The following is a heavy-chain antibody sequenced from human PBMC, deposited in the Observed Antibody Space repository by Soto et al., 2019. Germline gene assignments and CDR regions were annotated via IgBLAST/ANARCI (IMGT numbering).Heavy chain of an antibody. CDR2: IYSGGDT. V-gene: IGHV3-53*01. CDR1: GVTVSNNY. Sequence: EVQLVESGGGLIQPGGSLRLSCAASGVTVSNNYMRWVRQAPGKGLEWVSLIYSGGDTHYADSVKGRFTISRDSSRNTLDLEMNSLRAEDTAVYYCARDPPGIAAAGVGGWGQGTLVTVSS. J-gene: IGHJ4*02. CDR3: ARDPPGIAAAGVGG. D-gene: IGHD6-13*01.